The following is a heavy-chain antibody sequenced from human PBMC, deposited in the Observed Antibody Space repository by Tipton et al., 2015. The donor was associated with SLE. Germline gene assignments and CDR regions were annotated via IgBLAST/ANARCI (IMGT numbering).Heavy chain of an antibody. V-gene: IGHV3-23*03. Sequence: RLSCAASGFSFTSYAMNWVRQAPGKGLEWVSLIYSAGSTSYADSVKGRFTISRDNSKNTLYLQMNSLRADDTAVYYCAAPRRSGWYYYFDYWGQGTLVTVSS. J-gene: IGHJ4*02. CDR3: AAPRRSGWYYYFDY. D-gene: IGHD6-19*01. CDR2: IYSAGST. CDR1: GFSFTSYA.